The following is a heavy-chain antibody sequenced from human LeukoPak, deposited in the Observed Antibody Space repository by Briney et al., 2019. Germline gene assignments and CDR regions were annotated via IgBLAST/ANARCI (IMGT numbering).Heavy chain of an antibody. CDR2: IYHSGST. V-gene: IGHV4-30-2*01. J-gene: IGHJ4*02. Sequence: SETLSLTCAVSGGSISSCGYSWSWIRQPPGKGLEWIGYIYHSGSTYYNPSLKSRVTISVDRSKNQFSLKLSSVTAADTAVYYCARVYYDILTGYKTLDYWGQGTLVTVSS. CDR1: GGSISSCGYS. CDR3: ARVYYDILTGYKTLDY. D-gene: IGHD3-9*01.